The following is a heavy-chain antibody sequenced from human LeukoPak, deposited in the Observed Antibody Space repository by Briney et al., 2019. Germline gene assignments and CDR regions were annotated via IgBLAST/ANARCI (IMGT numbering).Heavy chain of an antibody. J-gene: IGHJ4*02. D-gene: IGHD5-18*01. Sequence: EASVKVSCKASGYTFTSYYMHWVRQAPGQGLEWMGIINPSGGSTSYAQNFQGRFTMTWDMSTTTVYMELRSLRSEDTAVYYCARDPVDTSMRGCLDYWGQGTLVTVSS. CDR2: INPSGGST. CDR1: GYTFTSYY. CDR3: ARDPVDTSMRGCLDY. V-gene: IGHV1-46*01.